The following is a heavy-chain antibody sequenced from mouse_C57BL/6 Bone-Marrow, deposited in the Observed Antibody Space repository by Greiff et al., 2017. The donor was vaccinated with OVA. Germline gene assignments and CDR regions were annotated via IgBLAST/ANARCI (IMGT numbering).Heavy chain of an antibody. J-gene: IGHJ2*01. CDR2: IDPSDSYT. CDR1: GYTFTSYW. V-gene: IGHV1-69*01. Sequence: VQLQQSGAELVMPGASVKLSCKASGYTFTSYWMHWVKQRPGQGLEWIGEIDPSDSYTNYNQKFKGKSTLTVDKSSSTAYMQLSSLTSEDSAVYYCARGGSDYWGQGTTRTVSS. CDR3: ARGGSDY.